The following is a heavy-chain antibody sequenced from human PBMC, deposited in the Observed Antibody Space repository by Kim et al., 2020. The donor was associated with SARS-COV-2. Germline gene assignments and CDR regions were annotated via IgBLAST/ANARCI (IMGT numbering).Heavy chain of an antibody. V-gene: IGHV4-4*07. CDR1: GGYMSTYH. CDR2: VYTSGTT. J-gene: IGHJ5*02. Sequence: SETLSLTCNVSGGYMSTYHWSWIRQPAGNGLEWIGRVYTSGTTKYNPSLNSRATMSVDTSKNQFSLKLDSVTAADTAVYYCARGGDFNWFDPWGQGTLVTVSS. D-gene: IGHD3-3*01. CDR3: ARGGDFNWFDP.